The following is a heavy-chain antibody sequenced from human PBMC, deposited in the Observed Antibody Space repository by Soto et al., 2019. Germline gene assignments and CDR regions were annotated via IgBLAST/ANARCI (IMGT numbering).Heavy chain of an antibody. CDR1: GGSVNSSTYY. D-gene: IGHD6-19*01. V-gene: IGHV4-39*01. Sequence: LQLQESGPGLVKPSETLSLSCTVSGGSVNSSTYYWGWIRQPPGKGLEWIGSFYYSGSTYYNPSLTSRGTISVDTSKNQFSLKLSSVTAADTAVYYCARRGIAVALYSWGQGTLVTVSS. CDR3: ARRGIAVALYS. CDR2: FYYSGST. J-gene: IGHJ4*02.